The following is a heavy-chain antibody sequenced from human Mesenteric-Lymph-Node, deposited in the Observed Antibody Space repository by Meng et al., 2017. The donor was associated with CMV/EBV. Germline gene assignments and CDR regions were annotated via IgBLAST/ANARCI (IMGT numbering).Heavy chain of an antibody. J-gene: IGHJ4*02. D-gene: IGHD1-1*01. CDR1: GGTFSSYA. CDR3: ATDGPTTLEPFKY. Sequence: SVKVSCKASGGTFSSYAISWVRQAPGQGLEWMGGIIPILGIANYAQKFQGRVTITADKSTSTAYMELRSLTSDDTAVYFCATDGPTTLEPFKYWGQGTLVTVS. V-gene: IGHV1-69*10. CDR2: IIPILGIA.